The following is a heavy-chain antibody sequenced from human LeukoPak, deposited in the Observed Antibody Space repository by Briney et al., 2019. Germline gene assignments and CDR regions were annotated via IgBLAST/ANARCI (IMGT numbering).Heavy chain of an antibody. CDR2: IFSNDEK. Sequence: SGPTLVNPTETLTLTCTVSGFSLSNARMGVSWIRQPPGKALEWLAHIFSNDEKSYRTSLKSRLTISKDTSKSQVVLTMTNMDPVDTATYYCAHRPDTVTTTFDYWGQGTLVTVSS. J-gene: IGHJ4*02. CDR1: GFSLSNARMG. CDR3: AHRPDTVTTTFDY. D-gene: IGHD5-12*01. V-gene: IGHV2-26*01.